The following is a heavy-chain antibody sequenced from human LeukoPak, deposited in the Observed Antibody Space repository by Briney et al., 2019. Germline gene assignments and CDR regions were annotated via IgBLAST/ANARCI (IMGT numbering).Heavy chain of an antibody. Sequence: SETLSLTCTVSGGSISSGSYYWGWIRQPPGKGLEWIGSIYHSGSTYYNPSLKSRVTISVDTSKNQFSLKLSSVTAADTAVYYCAREYDILTGSHGMDVWGQGTTVTVSS. D-gene: IGHD3-9*01. CDR1: GGSISSGSYY. CDR2: IYHSGST. CDR3: AREYDILTGSHGMDV. J-gene: IGHJ6*02. V-gene: IGHV4-39*07.